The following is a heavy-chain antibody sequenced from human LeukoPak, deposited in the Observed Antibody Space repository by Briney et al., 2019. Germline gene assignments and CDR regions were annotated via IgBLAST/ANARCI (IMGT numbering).Heavy chain of an antibody. CDR1: GFTFSSYA. CDR2: TSGSGGST. J-gene: IGHJ4*02. CDR3: AKDFVGTGNFRGGDY. V-gene: IGHV3-23*01. Sequence: GGSLRLSCAASGFTFSSYAMSWVRQAPGKGLEWVSATSGSGGSTYYADSVKGRFTISRDNSKNTLYLQMNSLRAEDTALYYCAKDFVGTGNFRGGDYWGKGTLVTVSS. D-gene: IGHD1-1*01.